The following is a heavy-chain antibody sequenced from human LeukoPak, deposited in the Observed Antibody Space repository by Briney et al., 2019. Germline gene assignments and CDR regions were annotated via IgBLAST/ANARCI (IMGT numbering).Heavy chain of an antibody. J-gene: IGHJ4*02. V-gene: IGHV3-30*19. D-gene: IGHD3-22*01. Sequence: GRSLRLSCAASGFTFSSYGMHWVRQAPGKGLEWVALISHDGSNKYYADSVKGRFTISRDNSKNTLYLQMNSLRADDTAVYYCAREDSSGYYYFDYWGQGTLVTVSS. CDR1: GFTFSSYG. CDR2: ISHDGSNK. CDR3: AREDSSGYYYFDY.